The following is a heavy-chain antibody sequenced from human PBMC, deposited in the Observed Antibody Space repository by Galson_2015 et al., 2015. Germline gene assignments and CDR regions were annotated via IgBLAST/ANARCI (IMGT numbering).Heavy chain of an antibody. CDR3: ARSRSCYY. J-gene: IGHJ4*02. CDR2: ISPGNGNT. D-gene: IGHD1-1*01. Sequence: SVKVSCKASGYTFTNNDIHWVRQAPGQGLEWMGLISPGNGNTKYSQKFQGRVTFTRDTSASTVYMELSSLTSEDTAVYYCARSRSCYYSRPGTLVTVSS. CDR1: GYTFTNND. V-gene: IGHV1-3*01.